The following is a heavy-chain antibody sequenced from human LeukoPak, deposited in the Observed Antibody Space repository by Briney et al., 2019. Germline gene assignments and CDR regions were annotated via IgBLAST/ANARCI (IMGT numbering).Heavy chain of an antibody. J-gene: IGHJ5*02. V-gene: IGHV4-31*03. Sequence: PSETLSLTCTVSGGSISSGGYYWSWIRQHPGKGLEWIGYIYYSGSTYYNPSLKSRVTISVDTSKNQFSLKLSSVTAADTAVYYCARGRYVQRAGYSSSPDSNWFDPWGQGTLVTVSS. CDR3: ARGRYVQRAGYSSSPDSNWFDP. CDR1: GGSISSGGYY. CDR2: IYYSGST. D-gene: IGHD6-13*01.